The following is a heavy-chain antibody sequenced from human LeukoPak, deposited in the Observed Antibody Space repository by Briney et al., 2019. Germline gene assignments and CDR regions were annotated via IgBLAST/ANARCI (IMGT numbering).Heavy chain of an antibody. CDR3: ARGSVRGEFDP. V-gene: IGHV4-59*01. J-gene: IGHJ5*02. D-gene: IGHD3-10*01. CDR1: GGSISSYY. CDR2: IYYTGST. Sequence: SETLSLTCTVSGGSISSYYWSWIRHPPGKGLEWLGYIYYTGSTDYNPSLKSRVTKSVDTSKNQFSLKLSSVTAADTAVYSCARGSVRGEFDPWGQGTLVTVSS.